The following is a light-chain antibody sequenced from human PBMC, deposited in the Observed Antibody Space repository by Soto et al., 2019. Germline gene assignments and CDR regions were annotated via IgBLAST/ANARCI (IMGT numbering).Light chain of an antibody. CDR2: RNN. CDR3: AAWVDSLSGVV. CDR1: SSNIGSNY. V-gene: IGLV1-47*01. J-gene: IGLJ2*01. Sequence: QPVLTQPPSASGTPGQRVTISCYGSSSNIGSNYVFWYQHLPGTAPKLLIYRNNQRPSGVPDRFSGSKSGTSASLAISGLRSEDETDYYCAAWVDSLSGVVFGGGTKVTVL.